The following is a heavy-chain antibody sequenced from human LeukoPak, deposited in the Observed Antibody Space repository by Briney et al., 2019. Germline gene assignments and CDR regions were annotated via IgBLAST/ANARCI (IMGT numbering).Heavy chain of an antibody. V-gene: IGHV4-34*01. CDR1: GGSFSGYY. Sequence: SETLSLTCAVYGGSFSGYYWSWIRQPPGKGLEWIGEINHSGSTNYSPSLKSRVTISVDTSKSQFSLKLSSVTAADTAVYYCARRYYDFWSGYCFDYWGQGTLVTVSS. J-gene: IGHJ4*02. CDR2: INHSGST. D-gene: IGHD3-3*01. CDR3: ARRYYDFWSGYCFDY.